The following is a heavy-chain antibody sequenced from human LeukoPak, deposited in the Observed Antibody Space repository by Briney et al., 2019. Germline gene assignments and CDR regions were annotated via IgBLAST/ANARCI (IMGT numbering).Heavy chain of an antibody. Sequence: ASVKVSCKASGYTITNYGISWVRQAPGQGLEWMGWISGYNGNTNYAQTLQGRVTMTTDTSTSTAYMELRSLRSDDTAVYYCARRPPHSDYGSGSRFDYWGQGTLVTVSS. CDR1: GYTITNYG. CDR2: ISGYNGNT. V-gene: IGHV1-18*01. CDR3: ARRPPHSDYGSGSRFDY. D-gene: IGHD3-10*01. J-gene: IGHJ4*02.